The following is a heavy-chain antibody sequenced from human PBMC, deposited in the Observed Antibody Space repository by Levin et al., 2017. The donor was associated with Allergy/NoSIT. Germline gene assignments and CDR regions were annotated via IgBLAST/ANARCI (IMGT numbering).Heavy chain of an antibody. Sequence: SCAASGFTFSSYSMNWVRQAPGKGLEWVSYISSSSSTIYYADSVKGRFTISRDNAKNSLYLQMNSLRAEDTAVYYCARDRGEWELSSLPWIDYWGQGTLVTVSS. CDR3: ARDRGEWELSSLPWIDY. J-gene: IGHJ4*02. CDR2: ISSSSSTI. CDR1: GFTFSSYS. V-gene: IGHV3-48*01. D-gene: IGHD1-26*01.